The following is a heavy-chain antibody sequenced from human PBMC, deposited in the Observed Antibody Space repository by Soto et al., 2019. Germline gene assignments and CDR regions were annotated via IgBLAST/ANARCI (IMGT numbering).Heavy chain of an antibody. J-gene: IGHJ6*02. CDR2: IIPIFGTA. Sequence: SVKVSCKASGGTFSSYAISWVRQAPGQGLELMGGIIPIFGTANYAQKFQGRVTITADESTSTAYMELSSLRSEDTAVYYCARAGYYDSSGYHHYYYYGMDVWGQGTTVTVSS. V-gene: IGHV1-69*13. D-gene: IGHD3-22*01. CDR1: GGTFSSYA. CDR3: ARAGYYDSSGYHHYYYYGMDV.